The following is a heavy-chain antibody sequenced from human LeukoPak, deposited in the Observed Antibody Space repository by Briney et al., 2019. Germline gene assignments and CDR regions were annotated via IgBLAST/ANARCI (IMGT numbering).Heavy chain of an antibody. D-gene: IGHD6-19*01. CDR3: AKGGAVAGSWDY. V-gene: IGHV3-30*18. CDR1: GFTFSSYG. J-gene: IGHJ4*02. Sequence: PGGSLRLSCAASGFTFSSYGMHWVRQAPGKGLECVAVISYDGSNKYYADSVKGRFTISRDNSKNTLYLQMNSLRAEDTAVYYCAKGGAVAGSWDYWGQGTLVTVSS. CDR2: ISYDGSNK.